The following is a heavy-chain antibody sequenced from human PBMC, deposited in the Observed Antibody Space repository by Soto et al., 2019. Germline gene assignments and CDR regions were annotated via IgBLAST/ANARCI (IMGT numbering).Heavy chain of an antibody. CDR1: CHSINHGGYS. CDR2: IYHSGNT. Sequence: NLSVTCAIFCHSINHGGYSWSWLSQPPGAGPEWIGNIYHSGNTFFNLSLKSRVTISVDRSKNQFSLKLISVTAADTAVYYCARVPGPWGEGTLVTVPS. J-gene: IGHJ5*02. D-gene: IGHD3-10*01. CDR3: ARVPGP. V-gene: IGHV4-30-2*01.